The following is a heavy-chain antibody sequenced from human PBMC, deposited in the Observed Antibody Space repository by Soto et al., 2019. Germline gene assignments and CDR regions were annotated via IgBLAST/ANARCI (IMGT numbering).Heavy chain of an antibody. D-gene: IGHD6-19*01. V-gene: IGHV3-23*01. CDR1: GFTFSSYA. Sequence: EVQLLESGGGLVQPGGSLRLSCAASGFTFSSYAMSWVRQAPGKGLEWVSAISGSGGSTYYADSVKGRFTISRDNSKNTLYLQMNSLRAKDTAVYYCAKDRGQWLGFDYWGQGTLVTVSS. CDR2: ISGSGGST. CDR3: AKDRGQWLGFDY. J-gene: IGHJ4*02.